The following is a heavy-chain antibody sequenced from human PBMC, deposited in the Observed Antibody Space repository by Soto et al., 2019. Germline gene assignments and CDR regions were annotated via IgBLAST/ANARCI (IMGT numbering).Heavy chain of an antibody. V-gene: IGHV1-18*01. CDR3: ARTAISGVVMDQKWFDP. D-gene: IGHD3-3*01. CDR1: GYTFTSYG. Sequence: ASVKVSCKASGYTFTSYGISWVRQAPGQGLEWMGWISAYNGNTNYAQKLQGRVTMTTDTSTSTAYMELRSLRSDDTAVYYCARTAISGVVMDQKWFDPWGQGTLVTVSS. CDR2: ISAYNGNT. J-gene: IGHJ5*02.